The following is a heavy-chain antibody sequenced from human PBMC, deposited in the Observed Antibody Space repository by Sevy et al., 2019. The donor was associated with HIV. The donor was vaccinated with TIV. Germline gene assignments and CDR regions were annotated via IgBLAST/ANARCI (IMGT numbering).Heavy chain of an antibody. J-gene: IGHJ2*01. CDR3: AKAGGGFYWYFDL. D-gene: IGHD1-26*01. V-gene: IGHV3-9*03. Sequence: GGSLRLSCAASGFTFDDYAMHWVRQAPGRGLEWVSGISWNSGSIGYADSVKGRFTTSRDNAKNSLYLQMNSLRAEDMALYYCAKAGGGFYWYFDLWGRGTLVTVSS. CDR1: GFTFDDYA. CDR2: ISWNSGSI.